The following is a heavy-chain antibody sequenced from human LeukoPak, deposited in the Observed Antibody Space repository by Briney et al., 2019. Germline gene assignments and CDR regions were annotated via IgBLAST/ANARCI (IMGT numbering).Heavy chain of an antibody. D-gene: IGHD3-3*01. J-gene: IGHJ3*02. CDR1: GFSLSTIRVG. Sequence: SGPSLVNPTHPLTLTGTFTGFSLSTIRVGVCWIRHPPGQALERLALIYWNDDKRYSPSLKNRLTITKDTSKNQVVLTMTNMYPVDTATYYCAHLTIFGVVSPLNDAFDIWGQGTMVTVSS. CDR2: IYWNDDK. CDR3: AHLTIFGVVSPLNDAFDI. V-gene: IGHV2-5*01.